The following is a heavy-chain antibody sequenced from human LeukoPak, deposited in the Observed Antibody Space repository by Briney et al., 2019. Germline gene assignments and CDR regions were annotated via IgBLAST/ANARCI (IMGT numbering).Heavy chain of an antibody. CDR3: ARGTMFPYYFDY. Sequence: PGGSLRLSCAASEFSVGSNYMTWVRQAPGKGLEWVSLIYSGGSTYYADSVKGRFTISRDNFKNTLYLQMNSLRAEDTAVYYCARGTMFPYYFDYWGQGTLVTVSS. D-gene: IGHD3-10*02. V-gene: IGHV3-66*01. J-gene: IGHJ4*02. CDR1: EFSVGSNY. CDR2: IYSGGST.